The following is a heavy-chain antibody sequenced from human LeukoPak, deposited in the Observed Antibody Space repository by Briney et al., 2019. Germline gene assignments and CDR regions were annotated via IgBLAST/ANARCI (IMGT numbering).Heavy chain of an antibody. J-gene: IGHJ4*02. Sequence: PSETLSLTCAVSGGSISSSNWWSWVRQPPGKGLEWIGEIYHSGSTNYNPSLKSRVTISVDKSKNQFSLKLSSVTAADTAVYYCAKSLLPATADPFDYWGQGTLVTVSS. V-gene: IGHV4-4*02. D-gene: IGHD2-2*01. CDR2: IYHSGST. CDR1: GGSISSSNW. CDR3: AKSLLPATADPFDY.